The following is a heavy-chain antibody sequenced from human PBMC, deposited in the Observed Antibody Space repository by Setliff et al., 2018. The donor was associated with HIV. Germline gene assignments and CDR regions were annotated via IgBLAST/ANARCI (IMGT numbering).Heavy chain of an antibody. Sequence: ASVKVSCKTSGYSFKTYSIDWVRQAPGQGLEWMGRINPRGGDTDFAQKFQGRLTLTSDTSTSTVYMEVTSLRSEDTALYFCARGGYEYWGQRSLVTVSS. CDR3: ARGGYEY. CDR1: GYSFKTYS. V-gene: IGHV1-46*02. CDR2: INPRGGDT. D-gene: IGHD2-15*01. J-gene: IGHJ4*02.